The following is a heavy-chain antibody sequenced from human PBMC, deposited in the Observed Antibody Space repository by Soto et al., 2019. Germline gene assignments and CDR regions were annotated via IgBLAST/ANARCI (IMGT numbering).Heavy chain of an antibody. J-gene: IGHJ5*02. V-gene: IGHV3-74*01. CDR3: ARDRRAEIVVVPAASNRFDP. CDR2: ISVDGSST. CDR1: GFTFSSYW. Sequence: GGALRLSCGASGFTFSSYWMHWVRQAPGKGLVWVSRISVDGSSTTYADSVKGRFTISRDNARNTLYLQMNSLRVEDTAVYYCARDRRAEIVVVPAASNRFDPWGQGTLVTVSS. D-gene: IGHD2-2*01.